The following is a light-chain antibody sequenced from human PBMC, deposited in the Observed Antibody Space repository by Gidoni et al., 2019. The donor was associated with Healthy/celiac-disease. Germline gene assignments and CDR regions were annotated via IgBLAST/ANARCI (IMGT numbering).Light chain of an antibody. Sequence: DIQMTQSPSSLSASVGDRVTITCRASQGISNYLAWYQQKPGKVPKLLIYAASTLQSGVPSRFSGSGSGTDFTLTISSLQPEDVATYYCQKYNSACMYTFGQRTKLEIK. CDR3: QKYNSACMYT. CDR1: QGISNY. J-gene: IGKJ2*01. CDR2: AAS. V-gene: IGKV1-27*01.